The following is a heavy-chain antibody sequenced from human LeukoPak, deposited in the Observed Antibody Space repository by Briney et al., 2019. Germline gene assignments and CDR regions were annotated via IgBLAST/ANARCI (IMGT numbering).Heavy chain of an antibody. CDR3: ARFKGGGGGYVGSAFDI. D-gene: IGHD5-12*01. CDR2: TYYRSKWYN. V-gene: IGHV6-1*01. Sequence: SETLSLTCTVTGGSISGYHWNWIRQSPSRGLEWLGRTYYRSKWYNDYAVSVKSRITINPDTSKNQFSLQLNSVTPEDTAVYYCARFKGGGGGYVGSAFDIWGQGTMVTVSS. CDR1: GGSISGYH. J-gene: IGHJ3*02.